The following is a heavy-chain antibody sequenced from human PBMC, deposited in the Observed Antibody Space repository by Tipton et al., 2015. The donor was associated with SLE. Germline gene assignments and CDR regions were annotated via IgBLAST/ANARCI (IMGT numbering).Heavy chain of an antibody. CDR3: ATRGSSSWYFFDY. J-gene: IGHJ4*02. CDR1: GGSLNNHF. V-gene: IGHV4-4*07. CDR2: VSPSGGT. D-gene: IGHD6-13*01. Sequence: TLSLTCTVSGGSLNNHFCSWIRQSAGKGLEWIGRVSPSGGTNYNPSLKSRVAISADTSKRQFSLKLSSVTAADTAVYYCATRGSSSWYFFDYWGQGTLVTVSS.